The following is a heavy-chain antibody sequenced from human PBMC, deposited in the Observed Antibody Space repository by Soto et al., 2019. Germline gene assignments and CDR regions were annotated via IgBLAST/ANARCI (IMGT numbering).Heavy chain of an antibody. CDR3: ARVVTMVRGVYWFDP. Sequence: ASETLSLTCAVSGGSISSGGYSWSWIRQPPGKGLEWIGYIYHSGSTYYNPSLKSRVTISVDRSKNQFSLKLSSVTAADTAVYYCARVVTMVRGVYWFDPWGQGTLVTVSS. CDR1: GGSISSGGYS. V-gene: IGHV4-30-2*01. D-gene: IGHD3-10*01. CDR2: IYHSGST. J-gene: IGHJ5*02.